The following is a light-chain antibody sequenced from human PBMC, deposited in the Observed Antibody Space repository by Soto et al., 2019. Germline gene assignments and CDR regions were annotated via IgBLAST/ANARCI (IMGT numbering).Light chain of an antibody. Sequence: EIVLTQSPDTLSLYPGDRATLSCRASQSVNRNYLGWYQQKPGQPPRLLINGASNRATGIPDRFLASGSGTDFTLTISRLEPEDFAVYFCQQFGDSPPLTFGGGTKVEI. CDR1: QSVNRNY. V-gene: IGKV3-20*01. CDR2: GAS. J-gene: IGKJ4*01. CDR3: QQFGDSPPLT.